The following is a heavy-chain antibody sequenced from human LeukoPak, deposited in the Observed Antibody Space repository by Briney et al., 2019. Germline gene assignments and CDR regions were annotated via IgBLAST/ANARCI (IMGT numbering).Heavy chain of an antibody. CDR1: GFTFDDYA. V-gene: IGHV3-9*01. J-gene: IGHJ4*02. CDR2: ISWNSGSI. Sequence: PGGSLRLSCAASGFTFDDYAMHWVRQAPGKGLEWVSGISWNSGSIGYADSVKGRFTISRDNAENSLYLQMNSLRAEDTALYYCAKDRNPYYYGSGSYEWGQGTLVTVSS. D-gene: IGHD3-10*01. CDR3: AKDRNPYYYGSGSYE.